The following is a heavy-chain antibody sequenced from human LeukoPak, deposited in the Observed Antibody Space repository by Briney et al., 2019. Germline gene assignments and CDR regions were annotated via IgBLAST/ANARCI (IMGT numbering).Heavy chain of an antibody. CDR2: ISGSGGST. J-gene: IGHJ5*02. CDR3: ARDPRPYCGGDCYSGWFDP. Sequence: GGSLRLSCAASGFTFSSYAMSWVRQAPGKGLEWVSAISGSGGSTYYADSVKGRFTISRDNSKNTLYLQMNSLRAEDTAVYYCARDPRPYCGGDCYSGWFDPWGQGTLVTVSS. CDR1: GFTFSSYA. V-gene: IGHV3-23*01. D-gene: IGHD2-21*02.